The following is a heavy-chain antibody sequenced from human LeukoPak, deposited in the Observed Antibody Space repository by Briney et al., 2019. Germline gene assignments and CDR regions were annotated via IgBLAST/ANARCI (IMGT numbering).Heavy chain of an antibody. CDR3: ARGRAARPGNWFDP. CDR2: IYTSGST. J-gene: IGHJ5*02. V-gene: IGHV4-61*02. Sequence: SQTLSLTCTVSGGSISSGSYYCSWIRQPAGEGLEWIGRIYTSGSTNYNPSLKSRVTISVNTSKNQFSLKLSSVTAADTAVYYCARGRAARPGNWFDPWGQGTLVTVSS. CDR1: GGSISSGSYY. D-gene: IGHD6-6*01.